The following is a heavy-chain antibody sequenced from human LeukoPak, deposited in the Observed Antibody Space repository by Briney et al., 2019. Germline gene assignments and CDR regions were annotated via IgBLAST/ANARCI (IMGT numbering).Heavy chain of an antibody. CDR2: IYNGDST. CDR3: ARSSAWSRWDY. CDR1: GSTDSTNH. J-gene: IGHJ4*02. Sequence: GGSLRLSCAAFGSTDSTNHMSWVRQAPGKGLEWASIIYNGDSTYYADSVKGRFTISRDNSKNTLYLQVNSLRVEDTAVYYCARSSAWSRWDYWGQGTLVTVSS. D-gene: IGHD6-19*01. V-gene: IGHV3-66*01.